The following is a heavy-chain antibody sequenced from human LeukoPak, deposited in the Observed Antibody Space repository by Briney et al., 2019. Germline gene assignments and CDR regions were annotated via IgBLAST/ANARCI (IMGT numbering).Heavy chain of an antibody. CDR3: ARVGYCSSTTCYFDY. Sequence: SETLSLTCTVSGGSISSYYWSWIRQPAGKGLEWIGRVYTSGSTNYNPSLKSRVTMSMDTSKDQFSLNLGSVTAADTAVYYCARVGYCSSTTCYFDYWSQGTLVTVSS. D-gene: IGHD2-2*01. CDR2: VYTSGST. J-gene: IGHJ4*02. V-gene: IGHV4-4*07. CDR1: GGSISSYY.